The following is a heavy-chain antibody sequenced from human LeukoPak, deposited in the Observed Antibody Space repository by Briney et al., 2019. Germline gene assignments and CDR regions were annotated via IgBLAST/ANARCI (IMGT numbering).Heavy chain of an antibody. V-gene: IGHV3-30*02. J-gene: IGHJ5*02. Sequence: GGSLRLSCVASGFIFTTYGMHWVRQAPGRGLEWVAFIRFDGSKEDYGDSVKGRFTISRDNSKNTLYLQMNSLRLEDTAVYYCARVGIAAAADWLDPWGQGTLVTV. D-gene: IGHD6-13*01. CDR2: IRFDGSKE. CDR3: ARVGIAAAADWLDP. CDR1: GFIFTTYG.